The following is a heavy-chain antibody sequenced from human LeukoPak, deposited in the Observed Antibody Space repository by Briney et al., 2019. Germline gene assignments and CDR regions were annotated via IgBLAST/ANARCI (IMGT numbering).Heavy chain of an antibody. CDR3: ARGPSGGNGFSY. Sequence: GGSLRLSCAASGFTFSSYWMSWVRQAPGKGLEWVANIKQDGSERYYVDSVKGRFTISRDNAKDSLYLQMSSLRAEGTAVYYCARGPSGGNGFSYWGQGTLVTVSS. D-gene: IGHD2-15*01. CDR1: GFTFSSYW. CDR2: IKQDGSER. J-gene: IGHJ4*02. V-gene: IGHV3-7*04.